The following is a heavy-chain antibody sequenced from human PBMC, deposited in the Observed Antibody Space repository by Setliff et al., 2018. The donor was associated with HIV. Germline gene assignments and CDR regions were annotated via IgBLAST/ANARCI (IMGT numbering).Heavy chain of an antibody. D-gene: IGHD2-15*01. Sequence: SETLSLTCSVSNDSITYYYWNWIRQPPGKGLEWIGSIYHSGSTYYNPSLRSRVTISVDTSNNQFSVKLTSVTPADTALYYCARGGASSKYFDSWGQGTLVTVSS. CDR3: ARGGASSKYFDS. CDR1: NDSITYYY. J-gene: IGHJ4*02. V-gene: IGHV4-38-2*02. CDR2: IYHSGST.